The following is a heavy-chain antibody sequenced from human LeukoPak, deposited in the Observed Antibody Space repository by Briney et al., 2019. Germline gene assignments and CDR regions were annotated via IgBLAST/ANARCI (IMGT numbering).Heavy chain of an antibody. J-gene: IGHJ5*02. D-gene: IGHD6-13*01. Sequence: ASVKVSCKASGYTFTSYGISWVRQAPGQGLEWMGWISAYNGNTNYAQKLQGRVTMTTDTSTSTAYMELRSLRSDDTAVYYCARDIRKQQLDPNWFDPWGQGTLVTVSS. V-gene: IGHV1-18*01. CDR3: ARDIRKQQLDPNWFDP. CDR1: GYTFTSYG. CDR2: ISAYNGNT.